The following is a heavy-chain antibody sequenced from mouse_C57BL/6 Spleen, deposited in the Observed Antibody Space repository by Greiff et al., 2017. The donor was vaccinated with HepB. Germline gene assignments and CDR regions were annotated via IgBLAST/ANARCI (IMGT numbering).Heavy chain of an antibody. V-gene: IGHV1-26*01. Sequence: VQLQQSGPELVKPGASVKISCKASGYTFTDYYMNWVKQSHGKSLEWIGDINPNNGGTSYNQKFKGKATLTVDKSSSTAYMELRSLTSEDSAVYYCARYGYYYGSSPLFDYWGQGTTLTVSS. CDR3: ARYGYYYGSSPLFDY. J-gene: IGHJ2*01. CDR1: GYTFTDYY. CDR2: INPNNGGT. D-gene: IGHD1-1*01.